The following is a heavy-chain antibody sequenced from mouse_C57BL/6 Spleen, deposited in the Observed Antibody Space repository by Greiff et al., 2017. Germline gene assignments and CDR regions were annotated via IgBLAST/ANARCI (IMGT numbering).Heavy chain of an antibody. V-gene: IGHV1-82*01. Sequence: VQLQQSGPELVKPGASVKISCKASGYAFSSSWMNWVKQRPGKGLEWIGRIYPGDGDTNYNGKFKGKATLTADKSSSTAYMQLSSLTSEDSAVYFCARVGYSDAMDYWGQGTSVTVSS. CDR2: IYPGDGDT. CDR1: GYAFSSSW. J-gene: IGHJ4*01. D-gene: IGHD2-3*01. CDR3: ARVGYSDAMDY.